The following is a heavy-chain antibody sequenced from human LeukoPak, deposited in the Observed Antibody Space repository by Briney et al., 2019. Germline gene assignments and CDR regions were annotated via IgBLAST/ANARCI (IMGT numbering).Heavy chain of an antibody. CDR1: GGTFSSYA. J-gene: IGHJ4*02. D-gene: IGHD1-26*01. CDR3: ARDGKDSGSYTGEFDY. CDR2: IIPIFGTA. V-gene: IGHV1-69*13. Sequence: ASVKVSCTASGGTFSSYAISWVRQAPGQGLEWMGGIIPIFGTANYAQKFQGRVTITADESTSTAYMELSSLRSEDTAVYYCARDGKDSGSYTGEFDYWGQGTLVTVSS.